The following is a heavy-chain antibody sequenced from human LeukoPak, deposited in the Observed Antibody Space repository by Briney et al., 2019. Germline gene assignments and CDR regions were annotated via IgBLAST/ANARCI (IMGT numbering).Heavy chain of an antibody. CDR1: GDSVSSNTAA. CDR2: TYYRSKWYK. Sequence: SQTLSLTRAISGDSVSSNTAAWNWIRQSPSRGLEWLGRTYYRSKWYKDYAVSINSRITINPDTSKDQFSLQLNSVTPEDTAVYYCARSFPRYFDLWGRGTVVPVFS. V-gene: IGHV6-1*01. CDR3: ARSFPRYFDL. J-gene: IGHJ2*01.